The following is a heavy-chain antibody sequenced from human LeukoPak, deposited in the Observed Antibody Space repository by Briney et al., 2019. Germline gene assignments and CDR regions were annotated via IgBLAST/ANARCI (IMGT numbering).Heavy chain of an antibody. CDR1: GFTFGSYA. J-gene: IGHJ6*02. V-gene: IGHV3-33*08. CDR2: IWYDGSNK. CDR3: ARDAPYDFWSGQHSGMDV. Sequence: GGSLRLSCVASGFTFGSYAMSWVRQAPGKGLEWVAVIWYDGSNKYYADSVKGRFTISRDNSKNTLYLQMNSLRAEDTAVYYCARDAPYDFWSGQHSGMDVWGQGTTVTVSS. D-gene: IGHD3-3*01.